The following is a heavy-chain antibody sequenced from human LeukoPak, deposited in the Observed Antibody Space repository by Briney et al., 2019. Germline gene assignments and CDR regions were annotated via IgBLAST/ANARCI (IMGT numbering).Heavy chain of an antibody. Sequence: SVKVSCKASGGTFSSYAISWVRQAPGQGLEWMGGIIPIFGTANYAQKFQGRVTITADESTSTAYMELSSPRSEDTAVYYCARWGYDSSGYYGRGYYYYYMDVWGKGTTVTVSS. CDR1: GGTFSSYA. J-gene: IGHJ6*03. CDR3: ARWGYDSSGYYGRGYYYYYMDV. V-gene: IGHV1-69*01. D-gene: IGHD3-22*01. CDR2: IIPIFGTA.